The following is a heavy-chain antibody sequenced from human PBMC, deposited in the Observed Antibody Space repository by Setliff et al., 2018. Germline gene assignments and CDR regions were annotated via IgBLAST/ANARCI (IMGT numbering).Heavy chain of an antibody. Sequence: SETLSLTCTVSGVSISTSNWWSWVRQPPGKGLEWIGEIYHNGITNYNPSLKSRVSISVDKSKNQVSLKLNSVTAADTAVYYCARFAGSSWVDYWGQGTLVTVSS. V-gene: IGHV4-4*02. CDR1: GVSISTSNW. CDR2: IYHNGIT. D-gene: IGHD6-13*01. J-gene: IGHJ4*02. CDR3: ARFAGSSWVDY.